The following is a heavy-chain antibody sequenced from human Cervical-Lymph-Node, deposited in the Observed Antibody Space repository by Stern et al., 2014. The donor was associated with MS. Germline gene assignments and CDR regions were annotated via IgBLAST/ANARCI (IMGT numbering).Heavy chain of an antibody. CDR3: ARWLGYGGNTYYFEY. D-gene: IGHD4-23*01. V-gene: IGHV4-59*01. J-gene: IGHJ4*02. Sequence: QVQLQESGPGLVKPSETLSLTCTVSGGSISSYYWSWIRQPPGKGLEWIGYIYYSGSTNYNPSLKSRVTISVDTSKNQFSLKLSSVTAADTAVYYCARWLGYGGNTYYFEYWGQGTLVTVSS. CDR2: IYYSGST. CDR1: GGSISSYY.